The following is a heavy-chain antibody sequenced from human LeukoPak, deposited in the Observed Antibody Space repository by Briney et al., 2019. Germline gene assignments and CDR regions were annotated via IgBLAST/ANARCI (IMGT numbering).Heavy chain of an antibody. J-gene: IGHJ4*02. D-gene: IGHD3-22*01. CDR3: ARDGYDYYDSSGYYPDY. Sequence: PGGSLRLSCAASGFTFSSYGMHWVRQAPGKGLEWVAVIRYGGSNKYYADSVKGRFTISKDNSKNTLYLQMNSLRAEDTAVYYCARDGYDYYDSSGYYPDYWGQGTLVTVSS. CDR2: IRYGGSNK. CDR1: GFTFSSYG. V-gene: IGHV3-33*01.